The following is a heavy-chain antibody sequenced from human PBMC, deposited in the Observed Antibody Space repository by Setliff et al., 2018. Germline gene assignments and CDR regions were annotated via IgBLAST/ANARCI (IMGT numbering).Heavy chain of an antibody. V-gene: IGHV1-46*01. CDR3: ARDRDNYDSSGYFVY. D-gene: IGHD3-22*01. Sequence: ASVKVSCKASGYTFTSYYIHWVRLAPGQGPKWMGVIHAGGGTTAYAQKFQGRVTMTRDTSTSTFYMELNSLGSDDTAVYYCARDRDNYDSSGYFVYWGQGTLVTVSS. CDR2: IHAGGGTT. CDR1: GYTFTSYY. J-gene: IGHJ4*02.